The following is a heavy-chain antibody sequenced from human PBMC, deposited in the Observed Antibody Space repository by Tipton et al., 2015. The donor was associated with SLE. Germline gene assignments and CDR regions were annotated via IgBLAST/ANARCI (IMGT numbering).Heavy chain of an antibody. Sequence: QVQLVQSGAEVKKPGASVKVSCKASGYTFTGYYMHWVRQAPGQGLEWMGWINPNSGGTNYAQKFQGRVTMTRDTSISTAYMELSRLRSDDTAVYYCARDPWAAAGTGRDAFDIWGQGTMVTVSS. J-gene: IGHJ3*02. V-gene: IGHV1-2*02. D-gene: IGHD6-13*01. CDR3: ARDPWAAAGTGRDAFDI. CDR1: GYTFTGYY. CDR2: INPNSGGT.